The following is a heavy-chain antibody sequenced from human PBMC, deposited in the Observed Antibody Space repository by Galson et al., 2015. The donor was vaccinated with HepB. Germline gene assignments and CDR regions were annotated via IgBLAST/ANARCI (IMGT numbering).Heavy chain of an antibody. Sequence: PALVKPTQTLTLTCTFSGFSLSTSGMCVSWIRQPPGKALEWLARIDWDDDKYYSTSLKTRLTISKDTSKNQVVLTMTNMDPVDTATYYCARTHANWYSSSWLGFDPWGQGTLVTVSS. D-gene: IGHD6-13*01. CDR1: GFSLSTSGMC. CDR2: IDWDDDK. V-gene: IGHV2-70*11. J-gene: IGHJ5*02. CDR3: ARTHANWYSSSWLGFDP.